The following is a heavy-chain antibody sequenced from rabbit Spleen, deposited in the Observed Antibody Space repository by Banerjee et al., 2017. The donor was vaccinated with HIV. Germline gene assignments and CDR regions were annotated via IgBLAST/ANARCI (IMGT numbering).Heavy chain of an antibody. CDR2: IVTVSANT. CDR3: AIGDNNAGNGFNL. Sequence: QSLEESGGDLVKPGASLTLTCKASGIDFSTYYYMCWVRQAPGKGLEWIACIVTVSANTYYASWAKVRFTITRSTSLNTVTLQMTSLTAADTATYFCAIGDNNAGNGFNLWGQGSLVTVS. CDR1: GIDFSTYYY. D-gene: IGHD4-2*01. J-gene: IGHJ4*01. V-gene: IGHV1S43*01.